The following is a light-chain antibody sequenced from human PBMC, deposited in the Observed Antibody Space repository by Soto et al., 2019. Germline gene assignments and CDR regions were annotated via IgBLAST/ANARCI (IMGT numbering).Light chain of an antibody. Sequence: EIVLTQAPATLSLSPGERATLSCRASQSVGRFVAWYQQKPGQAPRLLIYETSTRATGIPVRFSGSGSGTDFSLTISVLDPEDFALYYCQHRASWPISFGGGTKVEIK. CDR2: ETS. CDR1: QSVGRF. V-gene: IGKV3-11*01. CDR3: QHRASWPIS. J-gene: IGKJ4*01.